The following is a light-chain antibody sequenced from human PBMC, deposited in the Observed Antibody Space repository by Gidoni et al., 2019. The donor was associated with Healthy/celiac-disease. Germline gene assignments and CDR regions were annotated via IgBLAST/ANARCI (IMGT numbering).Light chain of an antibody. CDR2: DVS. CDR1: SSDVGGYNY. CDR3: CSYAGSYTYV. Sequence: QSALPQPRSVSGSPGQPATISCTGTSSDVGGYNYVSWYQQHPGKAPKLMIYDVSKRPSGVPDRFSGSKSGNTASLTISGLQAEDEADYYCCSYAGSYTYVFGTGTKVTVL. V-gene: IGLV2-11*01. J-gene: IGLJ1*01.